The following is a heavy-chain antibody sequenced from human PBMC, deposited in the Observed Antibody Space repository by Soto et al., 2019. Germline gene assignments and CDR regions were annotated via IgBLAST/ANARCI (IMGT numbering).Heavy chain of an antibody. J-gene: IGHJ3*02. D-gene: IGHD2-15*01. Sequence: EVQLLESGGGLVQPGGSLRLSCAASGFTFSSYAMSWVRQAPGKGLEWVSAISGSGGSTYYADSVKGRFTISRDNSKNTLYLQMNSLRAEDTAVYYCAKGGVVVVAATPHDAFDIWGQGTMVTVSS. CDR2: ISGSGGST. CDR3: AKGGVVVVAATPHDAFDI. CDR1: GFTFSSYA. V-gene: IGHV3-23*01.